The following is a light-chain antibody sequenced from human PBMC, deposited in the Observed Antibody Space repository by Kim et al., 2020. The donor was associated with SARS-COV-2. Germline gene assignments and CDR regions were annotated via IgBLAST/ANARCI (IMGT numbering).Light chain of an antibody. CDR1: SSNIGSNT. CDR3: AAWDDSLNGPHVV. V-gene: IGLV1-44*01. J-gene: IGLJ2*01. Sequence: ELTQPPSASGTPGQRVTISCSGSSSNIGSNTVNWYQQPPGTAPKLLIYSNNQRPSGVPDRFSGPKSGTSASLAISGLQSEDEADYYCAAWDDSLNGPHVVFGGGTQLTVL. CDR2: SNN.